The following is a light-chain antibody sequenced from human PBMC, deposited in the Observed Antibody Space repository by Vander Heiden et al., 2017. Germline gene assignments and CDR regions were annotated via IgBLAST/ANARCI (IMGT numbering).Light chain of an antibody. CDR3: QQYNSYSRFT. V-gene: IGKV1-5*03. J-gene: IGKJ3*01. Sequence: DIQMTQSPSTLSASVGDRVTITCRASQSISSWLAWYQQKPGKAPKLLIYKASSLESGVPSRFSGSGSGTEFTLTISSLQPDDFATYYCQQYNSYSRFTFGSGTKVDIK. CDR2: KAS. CDR1: QSISSW.